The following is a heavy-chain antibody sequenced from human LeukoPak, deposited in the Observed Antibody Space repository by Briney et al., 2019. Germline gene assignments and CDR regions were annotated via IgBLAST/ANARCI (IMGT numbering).Heavy chain of an antibody. D-gene: IGHD3-10*01. CDR2: ISGIVGST. V-gene: IGHV3-23*01. Sequence: GGSLRLSCAASGFTFGSFAMGWVRQAPGKGRGWVSAISGIVGSTYYADSVKGRFTISRDNSKNTLYLQMNSLRAEDTAVYYCAKLHTVQLRLWFGELLSYFQHWGQGTLVTVSS. CDR1: GFTFGSFA. CDR3: AKLHTVQLRLWFGELLSYFQH. J-gene: IGHJ1*01.